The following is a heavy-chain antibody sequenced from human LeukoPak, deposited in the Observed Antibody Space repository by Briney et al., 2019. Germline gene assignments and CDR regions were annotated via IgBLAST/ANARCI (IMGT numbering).Heavy chain of an antibody. CDR1: GFTFISCA. CDR3: ARGFNYAFDY. Sequence: GSLRLSSAASGFTFISCAMSWVRQAPGKGLEWVSAISGSGGSTYYAGSVKGTFTISGDNGKNSLYLQMNRLRADDTATYYCARGFNYAFDYWGQGTLVTVSS. CDR2: ISGSGGST. J-gene: IGHJ4*02. V-gene: IGHV3-23*01. D-gene: IGHD2-2*01.